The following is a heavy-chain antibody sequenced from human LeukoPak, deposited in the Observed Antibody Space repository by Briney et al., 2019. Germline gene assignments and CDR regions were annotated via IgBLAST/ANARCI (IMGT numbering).Heavy chain of an antibody. Sequence: GESLKISCKGSGYSFTNYWIAWVRQMPGKGLEWMGVIYPGDSDTRYNPSFQGQVTISANRSFGTAYLQWSSLKASDSAMYYCARREATTEYFDFWGQGTLVTVSS. CDR1: GYSFTNYW. D-gene: IGHD1-7*01. J-gene: IGHJ4*02. CDR3: ARREATTEYFDF. V-gene: IGHV5-51*01. CDR2: IYPGDSDT.